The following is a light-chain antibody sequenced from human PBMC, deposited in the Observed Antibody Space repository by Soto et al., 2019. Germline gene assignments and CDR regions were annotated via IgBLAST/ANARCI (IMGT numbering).Light chain of an antibody. CDR1: SSDIGSYNH. CDR2: AVS. J-gene: IGLJ1*01. Sequence: QSSLTHPASLSGSPGQSITISCSGTSSDIGSYNHVAWYQQFPGKSPKLMIYAVSDRPPWASDRFSGSKSGITASLTISGLQTEDEADYYCISYTDRQSYLFGTGTKVTVL. V-gene: IGLV2-14*03. CDR3: ISYTDRQSYL.